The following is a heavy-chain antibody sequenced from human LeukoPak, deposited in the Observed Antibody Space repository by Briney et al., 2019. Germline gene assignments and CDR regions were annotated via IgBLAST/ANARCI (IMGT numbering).Heavy chain of an antibody. V-gene: IGHV6-1*01. J-gene: IGHJ5*02. CDR3: ARGEAGAGWFGP. Sequence: SQTLSLTCAISGDTVSSNSAAWNWIRQSPSRGLEWLGRTYYRSKWSNDYAVSVKSRITINPDTSKNQFSLQLNSVTPDDTAVYYCARGEAGAGWFGPWGQGIMVTVSS. D-gene: IGHD6-19*01. CDR1: GDTVSSNSAA. CDR2: TYYRSKWSN.